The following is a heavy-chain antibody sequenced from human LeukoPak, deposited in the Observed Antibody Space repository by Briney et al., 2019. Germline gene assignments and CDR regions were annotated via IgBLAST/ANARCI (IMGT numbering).Heavy chain of an antibody. CDR1: GGSISSRSYY. CDR2: IYYSGST. D-gene: IGHD3-16*02. CDR3: ARGLHYDYVWGSYRALDY. Sequence: SETLSLTCTVSGGSISSRSYYWGWIRQPPGKGLEWIGSIYYSGSTYYKSSLKSRVTISVDASKNQFSLQLNSVTPEDTAVYYCARGLHYDYVWGSYRALDYWGQGTLVTVSS. J-gene: IGHJ4*02. V-gene: IGHV4-39*01.